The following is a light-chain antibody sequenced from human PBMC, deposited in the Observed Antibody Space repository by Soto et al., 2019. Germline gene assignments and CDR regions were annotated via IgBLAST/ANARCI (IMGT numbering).Light chain of an antibody. CDR3: QQRSAGVT. J-gene: IGKJ5*01. Sequence: ETVMTQSPATLSVSPGERATLSCRASQSISSNLAWYQQKPGQAPRLLIYGASTRATGIPARFTGSGSGTEFTLTISSLEPEDFAVYYCQQRSAGVTFGQGARLEIK. V-gene: IGKV3-15*01. CDR2: GAS. CDR1: QSISSN.